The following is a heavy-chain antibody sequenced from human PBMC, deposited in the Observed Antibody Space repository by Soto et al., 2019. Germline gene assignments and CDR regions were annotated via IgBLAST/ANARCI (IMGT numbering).Heavy chain of an antibody. CDR2: ISSSSSTI. CDR3: ARDAAGDSSSFLFERRGKNAFDI. CDR1: GFTFSSYS. J-gene: IGHJ3*02. D-gene: IGHD6-13*01. V-gene: IGHV3-48*02. Sequence: GGSLRLSCAASGFTFSSYSMNWVRQAPGKGLEWVSYISSSSSTIYYADSVKGRFTISRDNAKNSLYLQMNSLRDGDTAVYYCARDAAGDSSSFLFERRGKNAFDIWGQGTMVTVSS.